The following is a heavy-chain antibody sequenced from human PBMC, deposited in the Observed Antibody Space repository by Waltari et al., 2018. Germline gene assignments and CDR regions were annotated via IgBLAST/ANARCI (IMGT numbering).Heavy chain of an antibody. D-gene: IGHD3-22*01. CDR2: ISGSGGST. J-gene: IGHJ4*02. V-gene: IGHV3-23*04. Sequence: EVLLVESGGGWVQPGGSLRLSCAASAFTFSSCALSRVRRAPGRGLEWVSAISGSGGSTYYADSVKGRFTISRDNSKNTLYLQMNSLRAEDTAVYYCASAVVINRRDYWGQGTLVTVSS. CDR3: ASAVVINRRDY. CDR1: AFTFSSCA.